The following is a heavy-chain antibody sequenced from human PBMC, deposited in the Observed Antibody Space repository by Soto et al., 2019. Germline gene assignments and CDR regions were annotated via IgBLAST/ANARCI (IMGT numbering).Heavy chain of an antibody. CDR3: ARDGVNCSGGSCYSRRDDYYYMDV. D-gene: IGHD2-15*01. Sequence: AASVKVSCKASGYTFTGYYMHWVRQAPGQGLEWMGWINPNSGGTNYAQKFQGWVTMTRDTSISTAYMELSRLRSDDTAVYYCARDGVNCSGGSCYSRRDDYYYMDVWGKGTTVTVSS. CDR2: INPNSGGT. J-gene: IGHJ6*03. V-gene: IGHV1-2*04. CDR1: GYTFTGYY.